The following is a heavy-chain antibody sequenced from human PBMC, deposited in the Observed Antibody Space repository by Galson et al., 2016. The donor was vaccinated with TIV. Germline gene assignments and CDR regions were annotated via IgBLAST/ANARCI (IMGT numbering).Heavy chain of an antibody. CDR1: KYTFIGYY. CDR3: ARALVASIVDLDY. J-gene: IGHJ4*02. V-gene: IGHV1-2*02. D-gene: IGHD2-8*02. CDR2: INPSSGGT. Sequence: SVKVSCKASKYTFIGYYMHWVRQAPGRGLEWMGWINPSSGGTDYAQKFQGRVTMTRDTSINTAYLELTSLTSDDTAVYYCARALVASIVDLDYWGPGTLVTVSS.